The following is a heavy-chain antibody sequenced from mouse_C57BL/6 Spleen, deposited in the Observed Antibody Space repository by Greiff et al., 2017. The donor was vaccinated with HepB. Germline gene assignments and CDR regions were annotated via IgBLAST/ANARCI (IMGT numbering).Heavy chain of an antibody. CDR2: FYPGSGSI. V-gene: IGHV1-62-2*01. CDR1: GYTFTEYT. CDR3: ARHERGFTTVVADYFDY. J-gene: IGHJ2*01. Sequence: QVQLKQSGAELVKPGASVKLSCKASGYTFTEYTIHWVKQRSGQGLEWIGWFYPGSGSIKYNEKFKDKATLTADKSSSTVYMELSRLTSEDSAVYFCARHERGFTTVVADYFDYWGQGTTLTVSS. D-gene: IGHD1-1*01.